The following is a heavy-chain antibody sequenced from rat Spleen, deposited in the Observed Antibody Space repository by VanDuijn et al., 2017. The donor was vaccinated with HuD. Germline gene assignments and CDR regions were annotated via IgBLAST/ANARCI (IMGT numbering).Heavy chain of an antibody. CDR3: ATLAIYYYSAAFDY. CDR1: GFTFSNYG. V-gene: IGHV5-19*01. J-gene: IGHJ2*01. Sequence: EVQLVESGGGLVQPGRSLKLSCGASGFTFSNYGMHWIRQAPTKGLEWVASISPSGGSTYYRDSVKGRFTISRDNAKSTLYLQMDSLRSEDTATYYCATLAIYYYSAAFDYWGQGVMVTVSS. CDR2: ISPSGGST. D-gene: IGHD1-1*01.